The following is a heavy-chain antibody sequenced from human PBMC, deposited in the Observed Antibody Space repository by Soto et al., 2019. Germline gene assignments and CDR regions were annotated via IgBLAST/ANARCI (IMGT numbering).Heavy chain of an antibody. D-gene: IGHD3-22*01. CDR3: AKDVGYYYDSSGTGFGMDV. Sequence: PGGSLRLSCAASGFTFDDYTMHWVRQAPGKGLEWVSLISWDGGSTYYADSVKGRFTISRDNSKNSLYLQMNSLRTEDTALYYCAKDVGYYYDSSGTGFGMDVRGQGTTVTVSS. CDR2: ISWDGGST. J-gene: IGHJ6*02. V-gene: IGHV3-43*01. CDR1: GFTFDDYT.